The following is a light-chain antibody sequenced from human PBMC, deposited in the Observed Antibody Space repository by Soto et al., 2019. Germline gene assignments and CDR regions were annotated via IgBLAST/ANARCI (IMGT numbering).Light chain of an antibody. J-gene: IGLJ2*01. V-gene: IGLV1-51*01. Sequence: QSVLTQPPSVSAAPGQTVTISCSGSTSDIGSNYVSWYQQLPGTAPKLLIYENHNRPAGIPDRFSGSKSGTSATLGITGLQTGDEAEYYCRSWDSSLSIGVFGGGTKLTVL. CDR2: ENH. CDR3: RSWDSSLSIGV. CDR1: TSDIGSNY.